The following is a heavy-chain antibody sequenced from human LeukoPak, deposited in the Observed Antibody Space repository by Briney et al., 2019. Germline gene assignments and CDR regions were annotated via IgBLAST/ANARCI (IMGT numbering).Heavy chain of an antibody. CDR3: ARHSDYYDAFDI. CDR1: GGSISSYY. J-gene: IGHJ3*02. CDR2: IYYSGST. D-gene: IGHD3-10*01. Sequence: SETLSLTCTVSGGSISSYYWGWIRQPPGKGLEWIGYIYYSGSTNYNPSLKSRVTISVDTSKNQFSLKLSSVTAADTAVYYCARHSDYYDAFDIWGQGTMVTVSS. V-gene: IGHV4-59*08.